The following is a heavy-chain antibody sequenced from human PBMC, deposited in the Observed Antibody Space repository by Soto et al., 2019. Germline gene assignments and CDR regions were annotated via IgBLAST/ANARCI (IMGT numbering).Heavy chain of an antibody. D-gene: IGHD3-16*02. J-gene: IGHJ5*02. CDR3: ARDYNWGSYHWFDP. CDR1: GFIFSSYG. Sequence: GGSLRLSCAASGFIFSSYGMHWVRQAPGKGLEWVAVIWYDGSNKYYADSVKGRFTISRDNSKNTLYLQMNSLRAEDTAVYYCARDYNWGSYHWFDPWGQGTLVTVSS. V-gene: IGHV3-33*01. CDR2: IWYDGSNK.